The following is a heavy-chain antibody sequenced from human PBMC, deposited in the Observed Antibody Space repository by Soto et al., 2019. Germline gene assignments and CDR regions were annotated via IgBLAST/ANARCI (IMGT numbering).Heavy chain of an antibody. CDR3: ARDEEP. V-gene: IGHV3-33*01. Sequence: QGQLVESGGGVDQPGRSLRLSCAASGVTFSSYAMHWVRQAPGKGLEWVAVIWSDGSKKYYGDSVKGRFTISRDNSKNTLYLQMNSLKVEDTAVYYCARDEEPWGQGTLVIVSS. J-gene: IGHJ5*02. CDR1: GVTFSSYA. CDR2: IWSDGSKK.